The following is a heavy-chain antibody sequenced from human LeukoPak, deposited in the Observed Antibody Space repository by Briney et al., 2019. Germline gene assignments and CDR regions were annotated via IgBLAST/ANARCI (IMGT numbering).Heavy chain of an antibody. J-gene: IGHJ3*02. Sequence: GGSLRLSCAASGFTFSSYSMNWVRQAPGKGREWVSYISSSSSTIYYADSVKGRFTVSRDNAKNSLYLQMNSLRAEDTAVYCCARISGSYYPDAFDIWGQGTVVTVSS. D-gene: IGHD1-26*01. V-gene: IGHV3-48*01. CDR3: ARISGSYYPDAFDI. CDR1: GFTFSSYS. CDR2: ISSSSSTI.